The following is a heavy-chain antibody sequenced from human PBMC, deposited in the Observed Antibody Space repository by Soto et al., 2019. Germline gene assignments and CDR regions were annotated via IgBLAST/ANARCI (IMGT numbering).Heavy chain of an antibody. J-gene: IGHJ6*03. V-gene: IGHV4-59*01. CDR3: ARARGGQLPPYNYYYMDV. CDR2: IYYSGST. Sequence: SETLSLTCTVSGGSISSYYWSWIRQPPGKGLEWIGYIYYSGSTNYNPSLKSRVTISVDTSKNQFSLKLSSVTAADTAVYYCARARGGQLPPYNYYYMDVWGKGTTVTVSS. CDR1: GGSISSYY. D-gene: IGHD2-2*01.